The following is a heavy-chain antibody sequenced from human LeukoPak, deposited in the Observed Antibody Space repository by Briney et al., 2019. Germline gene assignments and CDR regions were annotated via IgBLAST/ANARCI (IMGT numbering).Heavy chain of an antibody. J-gene: IGHJ4*02. V-gene: IGHV1-18*01. D-gene: IGHD3-10*01. CDR1: GYAFSTSG. CDR2: ISAVNGNT. Sequence: ASVKVSCMASGYAFSTSGITWVRQAPGRGLEWIGWISAVNGNTSYAEKFLDRVTMTTDTATSTAYMELGSLTSDDTAVYFCTRSLVFWGRGTQVTVSP. CDR3: TRSLVF.